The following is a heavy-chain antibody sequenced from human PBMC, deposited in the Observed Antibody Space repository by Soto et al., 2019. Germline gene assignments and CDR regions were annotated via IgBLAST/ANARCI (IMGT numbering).Heavy chain of an antibody. Sequence: GGPVKVSCKTSGYTFTSYDINWVRQAPGQGLEWVGWMNTNSDDTRSAQKFRGRLTLTRDKSMRAVYMKLSNLRPDDTAVYYCAREWSAAGHFYGMDVWGQGTTVTVSS. CDR2: MNTNSDDT. J-gene: IGHJ6*02. CDR3: AREWSAAGHFYGMDV. CDR1: GYTFTSYD. V-gene: IGHV1-8*01. D-gene: IGHD6-13*01.